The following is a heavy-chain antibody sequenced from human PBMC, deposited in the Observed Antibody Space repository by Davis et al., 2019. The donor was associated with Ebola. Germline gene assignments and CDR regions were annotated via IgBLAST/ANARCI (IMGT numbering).Heavy chain of an antibody. Sequence: SETLSLTCAVYGGSFSGYYWSWIRQPPGKGLEWIGEINHSGSTNYNPSLKSRVTISVDTSKNQFSLKVTSATAADTAQYYCARAARLGGTDYWGQGALVTVLS. CDR2: INHSGST. CDR3: ARAARLGGTDY. D-gene: IGHD3-16*01. J-gene: IGHJ4*02. CDR1: GGSFSGYY. V-gene: IGHV4-34*01.